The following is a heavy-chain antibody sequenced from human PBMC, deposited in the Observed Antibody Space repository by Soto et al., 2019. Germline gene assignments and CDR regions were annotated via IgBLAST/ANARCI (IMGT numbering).Heavy chain of an antibody. J-gene: IGHJ6*02. D-gene: IGHD2-8*01. CDR2: INPNSGGT. CDR1: GYTFTGYY. Sequence: GASVKVSCKASGYTFTGYYMHWVRQAPGQGLEWMGWINPNSGGTNYAQKFQGRVTMTRDTSISTAYMELSRLRSDDTAVYYCARDGLIVLMVYDPVRDYYGMDVWGQGTTVTVSS. V-gene: IGHV1-2*02. CDR3: ARDGLIVLMVYDPVRDYYGMDV.